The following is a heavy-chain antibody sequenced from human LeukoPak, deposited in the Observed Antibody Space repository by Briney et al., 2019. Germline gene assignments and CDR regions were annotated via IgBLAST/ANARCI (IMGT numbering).Heavy chain of an antibody. V-gene: IGHV5-51*01. CDR2: IYPGDSNT. CDR1: GYSFPSSW. CDR3: ARQGADSYGFDAFDI. Sequence: GESLKISCKGSGYSFPSSWIGWVRQMPGKGLEWMGIIYPGDSNTRYSPSFQGQVTISADTSITTAYLQWSSLKASDTAMYYCARQGADSYGFDAFDIWGQGTMVTVSS. D-gene: IGHD5-18*01. J-gene: IGHJ3*02.